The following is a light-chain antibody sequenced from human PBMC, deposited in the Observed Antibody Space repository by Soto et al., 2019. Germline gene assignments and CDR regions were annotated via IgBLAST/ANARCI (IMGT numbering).Light chain of an antibody. Sequence: EIVLTQSPGTLSLSPGERATLSCRASQSVSSSYLAWYQQKPGQAPRLLIYGASSRATGIPDRFSGSGSGTDFTLTISSLEPEDFAVYYCQQYGGSTGTFGQGTKLEIK. CDR3: QQYGGSTGT. J-gene: IGKJ2*01. CDR2: GAS. V-gene: IGKV3-20*01. CDR1: QSVSSSY.